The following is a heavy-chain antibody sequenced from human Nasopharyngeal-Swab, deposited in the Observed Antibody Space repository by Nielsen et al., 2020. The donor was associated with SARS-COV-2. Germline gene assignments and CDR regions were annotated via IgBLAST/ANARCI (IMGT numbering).Heavy chain of an antibody. D-gene: IGHD2-21*01. CDR2: IIPIFGTA. V-gene: IGHV1-69*01. CDR3: ARAGDIRYYYYGMDV. J-gene: IGHJ6*02. Sequence: WVRQAPGQGLEWMGGIIPIFGTANYAQKFQGRVTITADESTRTAYMELSSLRSEDTAVYYCARAGDIRYYYYGMDVWGQGTTVTVSS.